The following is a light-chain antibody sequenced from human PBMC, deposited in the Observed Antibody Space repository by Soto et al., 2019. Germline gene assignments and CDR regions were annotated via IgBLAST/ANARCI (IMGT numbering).Light chain of an antibody. J-gene: IGLJ1*01. CDR3: SSYRSSSTLYV. CDR2: DVS. Sequence: QSALTQPASVSGSPGQSITISCTGTSSDVGGYNYVSWYQQHPGKAPKLMMYDVSNRPSGVSNRFSASKSGNTASLTISGLQAEDEAEYYCSSYRSSSTLYVFGTGTKLTVL. V-gene: IGLV2-14*03. CDR1: SSDVGGYNY.